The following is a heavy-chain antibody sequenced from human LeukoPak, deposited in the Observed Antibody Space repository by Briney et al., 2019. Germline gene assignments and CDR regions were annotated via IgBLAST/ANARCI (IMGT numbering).Heavy chain of an antibody. Sequence: GGSLRLSCAASGFTFSSYAMSWVRQAPGKGLEWVSAISGSGGSTYYADSVKGRFTISRDNSKNTLYLQMNSLRAEDTAVYYCARDHPGITGTAGYFDYWGQGTLVTVSS. J-gene: IGHJ4*02. V-gene: IGHV3-23*01. CDR1: GFTFSSYA. CDR3: ARDHPGITGTAGYFDY. D-gene: IGHD1-14*01. CDR2: ISGSGGST.